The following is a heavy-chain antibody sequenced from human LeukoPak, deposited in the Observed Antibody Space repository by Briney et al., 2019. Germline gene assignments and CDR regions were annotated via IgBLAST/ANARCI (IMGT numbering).Heavy chain of an antibody. Sequence: GGSLRLSCAASGFTFCSFGMHGAPHAPGEGGQWGADIPCGGTYKHYADSVKVRFNISRDNTQNTVYLQMHGLRGEDTALYFCAKDWTLGYNYGTIEYWGPGALVTVS. CDR3: AKDWTLGYNYGTIEY. CDR2: IPCGGTYK. V-gene: IGHV3-30*18. J-gene: IGHJ4*02. D-gene: IGHD5-24*01. CDR1: GFTFCSFG.